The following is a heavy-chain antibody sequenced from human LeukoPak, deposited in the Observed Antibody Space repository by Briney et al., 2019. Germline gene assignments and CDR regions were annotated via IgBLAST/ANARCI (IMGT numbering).Heavy chain of an antibody. Sequence: QPGGSLRLSCAASGYTFSSYWMHWVRQAPGKGLVWVSRVNNDGSTTSYADSVRGRFTISRDNTENTLYLQRNSLRAEYTPVYFCLAAAGTIGWVEGTLVTVFS. CDR3: LAAAGTIG. CDR1: GYTFSSYW. V-gene: IGHV3-74*01. J-gene: IGHJ4*02. CDR2: VNNDGSTT. D-gene: IGHD6-13*01.